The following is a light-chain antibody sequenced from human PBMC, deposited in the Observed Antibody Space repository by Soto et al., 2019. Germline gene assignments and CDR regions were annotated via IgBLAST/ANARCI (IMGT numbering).Light chain of an antibody. Sequence: EMVMTQSPATLSVSLGERATLSCRASQSVSTKLVWYQQKPGQAPRLLIYGASTRATGIPARLSGSGSGTEFTLTISSLQSEDFAVYYCQQHDQGWTFGQGTKVEIK. CDR2: GAS. CDR3: QQHDQGWT. J-gene: IGKJ1*01. CDR1: QSVSTK. V-gene: IGKV3-15*01.